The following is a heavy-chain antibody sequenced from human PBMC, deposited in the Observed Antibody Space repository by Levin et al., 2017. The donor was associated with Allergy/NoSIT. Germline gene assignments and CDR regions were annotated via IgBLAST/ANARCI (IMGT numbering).Heavy chain of an antibody. Sequence: GESLKISCKGSGYSFSSNWIAWVRQMPGKGLQWMGIIYPGDSDIRYSPSFQGQVTISADKSITTAYLQWSSLRASDTAMYYCARCDTGCLHGGANWVDTWGQGTLVTVSS. CDR1: GYSFSSNW. J-gene: IGHJ5*02. CDR3: ARCDTGCLHGGANWVDT. D-gene: IGHD3-16*01. V-gene: IGHV5-51*01. CDR2: IYPGDSDI.